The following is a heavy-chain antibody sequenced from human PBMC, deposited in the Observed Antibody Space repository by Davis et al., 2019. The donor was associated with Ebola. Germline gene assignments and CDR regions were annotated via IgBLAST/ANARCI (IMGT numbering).Heavy chain of an antibody. Sequence: ASVKVSCKASGYTFTGYYMHWVRQAPGQGLEWMGRINPNSGGTNYAQKFQGRVTMTRDTSISTAYMELSRLTSDDTAVYYCARGLYGWYYFDYWGQGTLVTVSS. V-gene: IGHV1-2*06. CDR2: INPNSGGT. CDR3: ARGLYGWYYFDY. D-gene: IGHD6-19*01. J-gene: IGHJ4*02. CDR1: GYTFTGYY.